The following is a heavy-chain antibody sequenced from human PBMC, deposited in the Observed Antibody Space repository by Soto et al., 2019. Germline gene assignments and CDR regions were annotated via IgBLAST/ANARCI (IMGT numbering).Heavy chain of an antibody. CDR1: GFTFSSYW. J-gene: IGHJ6*02. CDR3: ARAYYDSYYYYYGMDV. CDR2: INSDGSST. Sequence: GSLRLSCAASGFTFSSYWMHWVRQAPGKGLVWVSRINSDGSSTSYADSVKGRFTISRDNAKNTLYLQMNSLRAEDTAVYYCARAYYDSYYYYYGMDVWGQGTTVTVSS. D-gene: IGHD3-22*01. V-gene: IGHV3-74*01.